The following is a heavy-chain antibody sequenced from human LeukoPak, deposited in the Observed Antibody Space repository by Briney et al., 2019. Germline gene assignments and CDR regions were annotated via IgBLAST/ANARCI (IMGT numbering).Heavy chain of an antibody. CDR1: GFTFSTYW. D-gene: IGHD5-24*01. CDR3: ANGDGFDY. J-gene: IGHJ4*02. CDR2: IKQDGSEK. Sequence: GGSLRLSYATSGFTFSTYWMSWVRQAPGKGLEWVANIKQDGSEKYYVDSVKGRFTISRDNAKNSLYLQMNSLRAEDTAVYYCANGDGFDYWGQGTLVTVSS. V-gene: IGHV3-7*01.